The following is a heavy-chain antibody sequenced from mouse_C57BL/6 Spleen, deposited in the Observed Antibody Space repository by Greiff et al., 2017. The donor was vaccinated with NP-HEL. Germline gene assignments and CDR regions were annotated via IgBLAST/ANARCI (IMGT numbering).Heavy chain of an antibody. Sequence: DVQLVESGGDLVKPGGSLKLSCAASGFTFSSYGMSWVRQTPDKRLEWVATISSGGSYTYYPDSVKGRFTISRDNAKNTLYLQMSSLKSEDTAMYDCARRNDGSSTGYFDVWGTGTTVTVSS. J-gene: IGHJ1*03. V-gene: IGHV5-6*01. CDR2: ISSGGSYT. CDR3: ARRNDGSSTGYFDV. D-gene: IGHD1-1*01. CDR1: GFTFSSYG.